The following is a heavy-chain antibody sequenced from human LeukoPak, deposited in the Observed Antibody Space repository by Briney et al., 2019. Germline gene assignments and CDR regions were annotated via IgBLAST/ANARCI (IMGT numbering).Heavy chain of an antibody. D-gene: IGHD6-19*01. CDR3: ARGVWSSPLYYMDV. CDR2: ISVYNGHT. Sequence: ASVKVSCKASGYTFTSYGISWVRQAPGQGLEWMGWISVYNGHTNYAQKLQGRVTMTTDTSTSTVYMELSSLRSEDTAVYYCARGVWSSPLYYMDVWGKGTTVTVSS. CDR1: GYTFTSYG. V-gene: IGHV1-18*01. J-gene: IGHJ6*03.